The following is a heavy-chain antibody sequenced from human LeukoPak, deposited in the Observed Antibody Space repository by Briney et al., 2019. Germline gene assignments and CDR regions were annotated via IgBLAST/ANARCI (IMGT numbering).Heavy chain of an antibody. D-gene: IGHD3-3*01. V-gene: IGHV1-2*02. J-gene: IGHJ5*02. Sequence: ASVKVSCKASGYTFTGYYMHWVRQAPGQGLERMGGINPNRGGTNYAQKFQGRVTMTRDTSISTAYMELSRLRSDDTAVYYCARGRLVYDFWSGYYWFDPWGQGTLVTVSS. CDR1: GYTFTGYY. CDR2: INPNRGGT. CDR3: ARGRLVYDFWSGYYWFDP.